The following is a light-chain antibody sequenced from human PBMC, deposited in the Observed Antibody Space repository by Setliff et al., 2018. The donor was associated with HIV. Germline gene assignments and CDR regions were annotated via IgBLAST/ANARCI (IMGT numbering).Light chain of an antibody. J-gene: IGLJ1*01. V-gene: IGLV2-8*01. CDR2: EAT. CDR3: GSYAGSKSYV. Sequence: ALAQPPSASGSPGQSVTISCTGASSDVGVYNYVPWFQQHPGKAPKLMIYEATKRPSGVPDRFSGSKSGNTASLTVSGLQAEDEADYYCGSYAGSKSYVFGTGTKVTVL. CDR1: SSDVGVYNY.